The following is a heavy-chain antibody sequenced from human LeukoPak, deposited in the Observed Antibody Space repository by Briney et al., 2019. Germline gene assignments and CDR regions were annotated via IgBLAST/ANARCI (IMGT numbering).Heavy chain of an antibody. CDR1: GDSVSSNSAA. Sequence: SQTLSLTCAISGDSVSSNSAAWNWIRQSPSRGLEWLGRTYYRSKWYNDYAVSVKSRITINPDTSKNQFSLQLNSVTDEDTAVYYCARDWIAAAGTGPLNWFDPWGQGTLVTVSS. J-gene: IGHJ5*02. CDR3: ARDWIAAAGTGPLNWFDP. V-gene: IGHV6-1*01. D-gene: IGHD6-13*01. CDR2: TYYRSKWYN.